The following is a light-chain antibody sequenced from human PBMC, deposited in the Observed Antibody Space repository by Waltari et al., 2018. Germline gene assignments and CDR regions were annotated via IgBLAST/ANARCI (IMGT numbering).Light chain of an antibody. CDR1: QSISSD. CDR2: AAY. Sequence: DIQMTQSPSSLSASVGDRVTITCRESQSISSDLNWYQQKPGKAPKLLIYAAYSLQSGVTSRFSGSGSWTDFTITISSLQPADFATYYWQQSYSTPMYTFGQGTKLEIK. CDR3: QQSYSTPMYT. V-gene: IGKV1-39*01. J-gene: IGKJ2*01.